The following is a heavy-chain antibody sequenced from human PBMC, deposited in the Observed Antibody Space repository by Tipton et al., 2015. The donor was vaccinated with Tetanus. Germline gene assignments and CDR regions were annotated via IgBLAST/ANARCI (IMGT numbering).Heavy chain of an antibody. V-gene: IGHV1-69*06. Sequence: QLVQSGPEVKKPGASVQISCKASGYIFASYYMHWVRQAPGQGLEWMGSLIPIFGPPNYAQKFRGRFTITADKSTNTAYMELTNLTSEDTAVYYCARSRGWTRQYYAIAYWGQGTLVAVSS. CDR1: GYIFASYY. D-gene: IGHD2/OR15-2a*01. J-gene: IGHJ4*02. CDR2: LIPIFGPP. CDR3: ARSRGWTRQYYAIAY.